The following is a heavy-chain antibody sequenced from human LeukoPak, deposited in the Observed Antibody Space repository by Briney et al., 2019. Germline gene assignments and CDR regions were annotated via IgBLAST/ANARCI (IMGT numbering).Heavy chain of an antibody. CDR3: ARHPGEGYYYGMDV. CDR1: GYTFTSYG. D-gene: IGHD2-21*01. J-gene: IGHJ6*02. Sequence: GASVKVSCKASGYTFTSYGISWVRQAPGQGLEWMGWINPNSGGTNYAQKFQGWVTMTRDTSISTAYMELSRLRSDDTAVYYCARHPGEGYYYGMDVWGQGTLVTVSS. V-gene: IGHV1-2*04. CDR2: INPNSGGT.